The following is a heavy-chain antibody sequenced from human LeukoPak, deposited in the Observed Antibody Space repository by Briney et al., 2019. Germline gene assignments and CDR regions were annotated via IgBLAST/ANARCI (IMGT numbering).Heavy chain of an antibody. CDR2: IIPIFGTA. CDR3: ARDASTGDSSGYEDY. CDR1: GVTFSDYT. J-gene: IGHJ4*02. D-gene: IGHD3-22*01. V-gene: IGHV1-69*05. Sequence: GASVKVSCKASGVTFSDYTISWVRQAPGQGLEWMGGIIPIFGTANYAQKFQGRVTITTDESTSTAYMELSSLRSEDTAVYYCARDASTGDSSGYEDYWGQGTLVTVSS.